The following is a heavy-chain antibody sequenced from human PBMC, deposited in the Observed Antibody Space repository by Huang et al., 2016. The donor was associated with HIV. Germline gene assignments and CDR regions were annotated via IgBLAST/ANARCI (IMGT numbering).Heavy chain of an antibody. Sequence: QVQLVQSGSQLKKPGASVKVSCKASGYTFTNYPMTWGRQAPGQGFEWMGWINSKTGKQTYAQVVTGRLVFSRDTSVRTAYLEIRSLKAEDTAVYYGARVAMITFGGAIAEEPMDVWGKGTTVTVSS. D-gene: IGHD3-16*02. V-gene: IGHV7-4-1*02. CDR1: GYTFTNYP. CDR3: ARVAMITFGGAIAEEPMDV. CDR2: INSKTGKQ. J-gene: IGHJ6*03.